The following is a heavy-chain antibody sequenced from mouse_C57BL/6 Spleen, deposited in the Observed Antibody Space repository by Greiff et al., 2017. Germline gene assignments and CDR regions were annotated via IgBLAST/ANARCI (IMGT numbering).Heavy chain of an antibody. D-gene: IGHD1-1*01. CDR1: GYSFTGYF. Sequence: VEPGDSVKISCKASGYSFTGYFMNWVMQSHGKSLEWIGRINPYNGDTFYNQKFKGKATLTVDKSSSTAHMELRSLTSEDAAVYYCARSVDVFAYWGQGTLVTVSA. CDR2: INPYNGDT. J-gene: IGHJ3*01. V-gene: IGHV1-20*01. CDR3: ARSVDVFAY.